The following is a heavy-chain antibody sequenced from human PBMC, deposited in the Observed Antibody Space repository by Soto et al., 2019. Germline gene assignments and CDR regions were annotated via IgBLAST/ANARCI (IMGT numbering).Heavy chain of an antibody. V-gene: IGHV4-59*01. D-gene: IGHD3-3*01. CDR2: IYYSGST. J-gene: IGHJ6*02. CDR1: GGSISSYY. Sequence: SETLSLTCTASGGSISSYYWSWIRQPPGKGLEWIGYIYYSGSTNYNPSLKSRVTISVDTSKNQFSLKLSSVTAADTAVYYCARAAGVVSSYYYYYGMDVWGQGTTVTVSS. CDR3: ARAAGVVSSYYYYYGMDV.